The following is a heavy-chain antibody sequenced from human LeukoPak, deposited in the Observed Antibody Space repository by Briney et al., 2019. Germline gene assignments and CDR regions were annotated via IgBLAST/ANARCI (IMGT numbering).Heavy chain of an antibody. CDR3: AGGTTGLFGAFDI. D-gene: IGHD1-1*01. CDR1: DGSISSGSYY. V-gene: IGHV4-61*02. Sequence: SETLSLTCTVSDGSISSGSYYWSWIRQPAGKGLEWIGRIYTSGSTNYNPSLKSRVTISLDTSKNQFSLKLSSVTAADTAVYYCAGGTTGLFGAFDIWGQGTMVTVSS. J-gene: IGHJ3*02. CDR2: IYTSGST.